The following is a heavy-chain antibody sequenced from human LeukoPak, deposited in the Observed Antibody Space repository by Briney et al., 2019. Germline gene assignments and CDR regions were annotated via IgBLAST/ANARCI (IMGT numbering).Heavy chain of an antibody. V-gene: IGHV3-30*18. D-gene: IGHD3-9*01. Sequence: GGSLRLSCAASGFTFNTFGMHWVRQAPGKGLEWVALISNDGSNNYYADSVKGRFTISRDNSKNTLYLQMNSLRAEDTALYYCAKPYSGTILTGWFDPWGQGTLVTVSP. J-gene: IGHJ5*02. CDR3: AKPYSGTILTGWFDP. CDR2: ISNDGSNN. CDR1: GFTFNTFG.